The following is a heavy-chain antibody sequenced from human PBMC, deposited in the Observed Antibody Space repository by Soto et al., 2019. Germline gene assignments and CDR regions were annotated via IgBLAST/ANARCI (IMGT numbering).Heavy chain of an antibody. Sequence: GGSLRLSCAASGFPFSSYSMNWVRQAPGKGLEWVSSISSSSSYIYYADSVKGRFTISRDNAKNSLYLQMNSLRAEDTAVYYCARDSLLRHFDYWGQGTLVTVSS. CDR2: ISSSSSYI. CDR1: GFPFSSYS. V-gene: IGHV3-21*01. J-gene: IGHJ4*02. CDR3: ARDSLLRHFDY. D-gene: IGHD4-17*01.